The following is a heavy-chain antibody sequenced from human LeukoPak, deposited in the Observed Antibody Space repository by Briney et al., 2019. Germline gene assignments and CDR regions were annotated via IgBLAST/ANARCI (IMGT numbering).Heavy chain of an antibody. J-gene: IGHJ4*02. V-gene: IGHV3-7*05. Sequence: GGSLRLSCAASGFSFSTYLMSWVRQAPGKGLEWVANIKQDGSEKYYVDSAKGRFTISRDNAKNSLYLQMNSLRAEDTAVYYCAHISSSWPDYWGQGTLVTVSS. D-gene: IGHD6-13*01. CDR3: AHISSSWPDY. CDR2: IKQDGSEK. CDR1: GFSFSTYL.